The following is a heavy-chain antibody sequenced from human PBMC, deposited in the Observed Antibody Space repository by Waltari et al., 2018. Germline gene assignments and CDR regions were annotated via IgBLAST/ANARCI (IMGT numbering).Heavy chain of an antibody. CDR3: ATDPSIPGGSDDF. V-gene: IGHV4-39*07. CDR1: GGSIHSGNHH. CDR2: IYSSGST. J-gene: IGHJ4*02. D-gene: IGHD3-10*01. Sequence: QLRLQVSGPGLVKPSETLSRTCTVSGGSIHSGNHHWGWIRQPPGKGLEWIGNIYSSGSTYYNPSLLSRLTLSLDTAKNQFSLKLTSVTVADTAVYYCATDPSIPGGSDDFWGQGALVTVSS.